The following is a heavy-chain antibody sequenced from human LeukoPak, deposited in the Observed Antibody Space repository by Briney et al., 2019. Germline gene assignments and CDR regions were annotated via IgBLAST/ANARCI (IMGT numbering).Heavy chain of an antibody. CDR2: TFPGDFEL. CDR1: GYSFTDYW. V-gene: IGHV5-51*01. Sequence: GESLKISCKGSGYSFTDYWIGWVLQMPGKGLEWMGITFPGDFELKYSPSFQGQVIISVDKSIDTAYLQWSSLQASDTAMYYCARHGLEGCRGGMCYRSFHYYGMDVWGQGTTVTVSS. J-gene: IGHJ6*02. D-gene: IGHD2-15*01. CDR3: ARHGLEGCRGGMCYRSFHYYGMDV.